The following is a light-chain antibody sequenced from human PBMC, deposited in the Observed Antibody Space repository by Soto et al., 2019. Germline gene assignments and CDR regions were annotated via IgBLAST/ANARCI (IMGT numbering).Light chain of an antibody. V-gene: IGKV3-11*01. CDR3: QQRGSWPQLT. CDR2: DAS. Sequence: DILLTQSPATLSLSPGERATLSCRTSQSVDSSLAWFQQKPGQAPRLLLYDASNRATDIPTRFSGSGSGTDFTLTISSLAPEDFAVYYCQQRGSWPQLTFGGGTKVEI. J-gene: IGKJ4*01. CDR1: QSVDSS.